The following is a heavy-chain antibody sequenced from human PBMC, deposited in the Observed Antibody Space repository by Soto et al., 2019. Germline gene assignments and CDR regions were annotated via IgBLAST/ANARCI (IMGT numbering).Heavy chain of an antibody. CDR2: IKQDGSEK. CDR1: GLTFSRYW. CDR3: AAGRYFDWLPLDY. V-gene: IGHV3-7*01. Sequence: PGGSLRPSCADSGLTFSRYWVSWVRQAPGKGLEWVANIKQDGSEKYYVDSVKGRFTISRDNAKNSLYLQMNSLRAEDTAVYYCAAGRYFDWLPLDYWGQGTLVTVSS. J-gene: IGHJ4*02. D-gene: IGHD3-9*01.